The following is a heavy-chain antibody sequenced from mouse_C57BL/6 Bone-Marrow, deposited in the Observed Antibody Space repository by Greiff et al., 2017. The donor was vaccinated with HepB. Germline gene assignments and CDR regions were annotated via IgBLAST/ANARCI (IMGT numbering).Heavy chain of an antibody. Sequence: EVKLMESGGGLVQPGGSLSLSCAASGFTFTDYYMSWVRQPPGKALEWLGFIRNKANGYTTEYSASVKGRFTISRDNSQSILYLQMNALRAEDSATYYWARSTGYFDYWGQGTTLTVSS. J-gene: IGHJ2*01. D-gene: IGHD4-1*02. V-gene: IGHV7-3*01. CDR3: ARSTGYFDY. CDR2: IRNKANGYTT. CDR1: GFTFTDYY.